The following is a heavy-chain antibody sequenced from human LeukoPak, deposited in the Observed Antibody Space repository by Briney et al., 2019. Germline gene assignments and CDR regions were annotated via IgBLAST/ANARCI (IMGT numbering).Heavy chain of an antibody. CDR1: SGTIAIYY. CDR2: IFYSGHT. D-gene: IGHD5-24*01. CDR3: AKLENPAHTFDI. Sequence: SETLSLTCTVSSGTIAIYYWGWVQQPPGKGLDLIGYIFYSGHTNYNPALKSRVTMSVDTSKSQFSLNLSSVTAADTAVYYCAKLENPAHTFDIWGQGTMVTVSS. V-gene: IGHV4-59*01. J-gene: IGHJ3*02.